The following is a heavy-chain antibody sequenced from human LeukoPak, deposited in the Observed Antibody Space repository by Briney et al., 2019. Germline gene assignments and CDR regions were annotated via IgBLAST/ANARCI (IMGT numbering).Heavy chain of an antibody. Sequence: ASVKVSCKASGYTFTGYYMHWVRQAPGQGLEWMGWINPNSGGTSYAQKFQGRVTMTRDTSISTAYMELSRLRSDDTAVYYCARGGAAAGIFGEYWGQGTLVTVSS. CDR3: ARGGAAAGIFGEY. CDR2: INPNSGGT. V-gene: IGHV1-2*02. D-gene: IGHD6-13*01. CDR1: GYTFTGYY. J-gene: IGHJ4*02.